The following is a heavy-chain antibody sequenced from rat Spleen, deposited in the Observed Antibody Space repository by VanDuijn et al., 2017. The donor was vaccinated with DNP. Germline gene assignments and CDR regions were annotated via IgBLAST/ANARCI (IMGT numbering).Heavy chain of an antibody. J-gene: IGHJ3*01. CDR2: ITNTGGST. V-gene: IGHV5-29*01. CDR3: ARSRLPGYYPFAC. Sequence: EVLLVESDGGLVQPGRSLKLSCAVSGFTFNDYYMAWVRQAPAKGLEWVATITNTGGSTYYPDSVKGRFTISRDNAKSTLYLQMNSLRSEDTATYYCARSRLPGYYPFACWGQGTLVTVSS. CDR1: GFTFNDYY. D-gene: IGHD1-4*01.